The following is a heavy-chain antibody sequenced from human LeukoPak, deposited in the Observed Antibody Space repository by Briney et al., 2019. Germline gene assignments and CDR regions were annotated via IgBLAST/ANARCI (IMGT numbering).Heavy chain of an antibody. CDR3: ASQLGGTTFH. D-gene: IGHD1/OR15-1a*01. J-gene: IGHJ4*02. V-gene: IGHV4-59*01. CDR1: GVSINTYF. CDR2: VYYNGIT. Sequence: PSETLSLTCTVSGVSINTYFWSWIRQPPGKGLEWIGYVYYNGITNYNPSLKSRVSIPLDTSKNQFSLRLNSVTAAETAVYYCASQLGGTTFHWGQGTLVTVSS.